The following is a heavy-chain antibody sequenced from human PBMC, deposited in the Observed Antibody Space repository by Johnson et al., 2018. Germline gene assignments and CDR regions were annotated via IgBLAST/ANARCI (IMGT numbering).Heavy chain of an antibody. CDR2: IGTAGDT. CDR1: GFTFSSYD. CDR3: ARAASGRDAFDI. J-gene: IGHJ3*02. Sequence: VQLVESGGGLVQPGGSLRLSCAASGFTFSSYDMHWVRQATGKGLEWVSAIGTAGDTYYPGSVKGRFTISRENAKNSLYLQMKSLRAGDTAVYYWARAASGRDAFDIWGQGTMVTVSS. D-gene: IGHD1-14*01. V-gene: IGHV3-13*01.